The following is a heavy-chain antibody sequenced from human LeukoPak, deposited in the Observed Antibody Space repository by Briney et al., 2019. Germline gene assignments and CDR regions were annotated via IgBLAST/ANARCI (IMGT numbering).Heavy chain of an antibody. D-gene: IGHD5/OR15-5a*01. CDR2: ISFDGRNK. Sequence: GGSLRLSCAASGLTFNNYEMHWVRQAPGKGLDWVAVISFDGRNKKYTDSVKGRFTISRDNSKNTLYLQMNSLRTEDTAIYYCANVDVVSYYFDYWGQGTLVTVSS. CDR3: ANVDVVSYYFDY. CDR1: GLTFNNYE. V-gene: IGHV3-30*04. J-gene: IGHJ4*02.